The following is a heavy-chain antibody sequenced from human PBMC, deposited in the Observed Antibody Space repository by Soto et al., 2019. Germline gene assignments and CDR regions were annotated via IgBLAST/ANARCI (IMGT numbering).Heavy chain of an antibody. D-gene: IGHD5-18*01. CDR1: GFTFSSYA. J-gene: IGHJ4*02. V-gene: IGHV3-23*01. CDR3: EKYSYVSYFDY. Sequence: GGSLRLSCAASGFTFSSYAMSWVRQAPGKGLEWVSAISGIGGSTYYADSVKGRFTISRDNSKNTLYLQMNSLRAEDTAVYYCEKYSYVSYFDYWGQGAMVPVYS. CDR2: ISGIGGST.